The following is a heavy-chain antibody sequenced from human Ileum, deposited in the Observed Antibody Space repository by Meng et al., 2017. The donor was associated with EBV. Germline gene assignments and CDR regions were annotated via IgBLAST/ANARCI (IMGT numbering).Heavy chain of an antibody. Sequence: QLQGPGPGLVKPSGTLSLPCAVSGASITESNSWSWVRQPPGKGLEWIGEIYHSGGTNYNPSLKSRVTISVDKSKNQISLKLNSVTAADTAVYYCARWAFIYSYGFDHWGQGTLVTVSS. CDR3: ARWAFIYSYGFDH. CDR2: IYHSGGT. V-gene: IGHV4-4*02. D-gene: IGHD5-18*01. J-gene: IGHJ4*02. CDR1: GASITESNS.